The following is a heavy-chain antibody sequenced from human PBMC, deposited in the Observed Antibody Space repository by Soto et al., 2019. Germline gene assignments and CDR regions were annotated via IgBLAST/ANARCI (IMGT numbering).Heavy chain of an antibody. Sequence: QVQLVQSGAEVKKPGSSVKVSCKASGGTFSSYAISWVRQAPGQGLEWMGGIIPIFGTANYAQKFQGRVTIHTDDPESTAYMGLSSMRSEGTAVYSCARVVGGHGYFDLWGRGTLVTVSS. CDR1: GGTFSSYA. D-gene: IGHD2-15*01. CDR2: IIPIFGTA. J-gene: IGHJ2*01. V-gene: IGHV1-69*05. CDR3: ARVVGGHGYFDL.